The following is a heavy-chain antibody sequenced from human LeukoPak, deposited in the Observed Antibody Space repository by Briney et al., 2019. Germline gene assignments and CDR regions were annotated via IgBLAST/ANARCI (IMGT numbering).Heavy chain of an antibody. Sequence: SETLSLTCAVYGGSFSGYYWSWIRQPPGKGLEWIGEINHSESTNYNPSLKSRVTISVDTSKNQFSLKLSSVAAADTAVYYCAGGRRYSYGSRFGSNPGFDYWGQGTLVTVSS. CDR1: GGSFSGYY. CDR2: INHSEST. V-gene: IGHV4-34*01. CDR3: AGGRRYSYGSRFGSNPGFDY. D-gene: IGHD5-18*01. J-gene: IGHJ4*02.